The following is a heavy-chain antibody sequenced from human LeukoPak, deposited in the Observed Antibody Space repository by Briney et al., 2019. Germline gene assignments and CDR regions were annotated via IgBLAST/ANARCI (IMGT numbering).Heavy chain of an antibody. CDR2: IKQDASEK. Sequence: GGSLRLSCAASGFTFSGYWMSWVRQAPGKGLEWVATIKQDASEKTYVDSVEGRFTSSRDNAKSSLFLQMDSLRAENTAVYYCARFGMDAAIDYWGQGTLVTVSS. CDR1: GFTFSGYW. D-gene: IGHD2-15*01. V-gene: IGHV3-7*01. CDR3: ARFGMDAAIDY. J-gene: IGHJ4*02.